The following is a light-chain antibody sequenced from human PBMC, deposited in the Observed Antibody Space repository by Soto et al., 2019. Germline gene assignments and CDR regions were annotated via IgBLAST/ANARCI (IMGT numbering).Light chain of an antibody. CDR3: QQYNNWPRT. V-gene: IGKV3D-15*01. CDR2: GVS. Sequence: EIVMTQSPDTLSVSPGERATLSCRASQSVSSNLAWYQQKPGQAPRLLLYGVSTRATGIPARFSGSGSGTEFTLTISSLQSEDFAVYYCQQYNNWPRTFGPGTKVDFK. J-gene: IGKJ3*01. CDR1: QSVSSN.